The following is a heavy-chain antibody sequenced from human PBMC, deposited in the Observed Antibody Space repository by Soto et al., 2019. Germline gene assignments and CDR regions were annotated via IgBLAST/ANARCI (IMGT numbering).Heavy chain of an antibody. Sequence: PSETLSLTCTVSGNSISSGDYYWGWIRQSPGKGLEWIGYIYYSGSAYYNPSLKSRPTISVDTSRNQFSLELTSVTAADTAVYYCARLNYYETSGYLSSDSWGQGTLVTVSS. V-gene: IGHV4-30-4*01. CDR1: GNSISSGDYY. CDR3: ARLNYYETSGYLSSDS. CDR2: IYYSGSA. J-gene: IGHJ4*02. D-gene: IGHD3-22*01.